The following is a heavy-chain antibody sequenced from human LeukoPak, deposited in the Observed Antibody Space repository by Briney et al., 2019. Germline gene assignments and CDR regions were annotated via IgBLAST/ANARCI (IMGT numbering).Heavy chain of an antibody. Sequence: PGGSLRLSCTASGFTFSSYDMGWVRQAPGKGLEWVSAISGSGGSTSYADSVMGRFTISRDNSKSTLDLQMGSLRAEDTAVYYCARYGPIASGRSLDYWGQGTLVTVSS. CDR3: ARYGPIASGRSLDY. J-gene: IGHJ4*02. CDR2: ISGSGGST. D-gene: IGHD1-26*01. CDR1: GFTFSSYD. V-gene: IGHV3-23*01.